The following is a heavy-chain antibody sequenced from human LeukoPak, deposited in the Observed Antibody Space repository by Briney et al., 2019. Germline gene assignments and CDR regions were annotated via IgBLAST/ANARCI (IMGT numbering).Heavy chain of an antibody. Sequence: ASVKVSCKATGYTFTSYGISWVRQAPGQGRAWMGWISAYNGNTNYAQKLQGRVTMTTDTPTSTAYMELRSLRSDDTAVYYCARDLKMGYSSGRYSWGTGSSNDYWGQGTLVTVSS. V-gene: IGHV1-18*04. J-gene: IGHJ4*02. D-gene: IGHD6-19*01. CDR1: GYTFTSYG. CDR2: ISAYNGNT. CDR3: ARDLKMGYSSGRYSWGTGSSNDY.